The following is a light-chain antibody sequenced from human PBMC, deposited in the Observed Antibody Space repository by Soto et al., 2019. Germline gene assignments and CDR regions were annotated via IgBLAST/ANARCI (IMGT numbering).Light chain of an antibody. CDR2: GVH. CDR1: SNDIVTYDY. CDR3: NEFYANRVYI. Sequence: SALSHPISFSVSLGHSITISCTGNSNDIVTYDYVCWYQQHPGKAPRLLIHGVHNRSPGISGRFSAYKSGLTASLTISGLKAEDEDDYYCNEFYANRVYILGHGNKVNVL. J-gene: IGLJ1*01. V-gene: IGLV2-14*01.